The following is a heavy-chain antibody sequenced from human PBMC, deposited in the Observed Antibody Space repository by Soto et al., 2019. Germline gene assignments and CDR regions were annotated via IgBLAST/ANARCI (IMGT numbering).Heavy chain of an antibody. J-gene: IGHJ5*02. CDR1: GFTFSSYA. Sequence: GGSLRLSCSASGFTFSSYAMHWVRQAPGKGLDYVSAISSNGGSTYYADSVKGRFTISRDNSKNTLYLQMSSLRAEDTAVYYCVKDLVVARKDWFDPWGQGTLVTVSS. CDR3: VKDLVVARKDWFDP. CDR2: ISSNGGST. D-gene: IGHD2-2*01. V-gene: IGHV3-64D*06.